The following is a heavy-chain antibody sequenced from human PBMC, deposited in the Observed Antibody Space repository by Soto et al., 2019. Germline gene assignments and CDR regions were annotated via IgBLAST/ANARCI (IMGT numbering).Heavy chain of an antibody. J-gene: IGHJ3*02. Sequence: ASVKVSCKTSGYIFSNFGISWMRQVPGQGLEWMGWISAYNGNTNYAQKFQDRVTLTTDTSTNTAYMELRSLRSDDTAVYYCARGMRMVRGVQQGLDIWGQGTMVTVSS. D-gene: IGHD3-10*01. CDR1: GYIFSNFG. CDR3: ARGMRMVRGVQQGLDI. CDR2: ISAYNGNT. V-gene: IGHV1-18*01.